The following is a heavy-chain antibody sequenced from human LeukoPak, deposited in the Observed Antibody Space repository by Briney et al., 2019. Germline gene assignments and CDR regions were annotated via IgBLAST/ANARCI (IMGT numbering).Heavy chain of an antibody. D-gene: IGHD6-19*01. Sequence: PSETLSLTCAVYGGSFSNYYWSWIRQPPGKGLEWIGEINHSGSTNYNPSLKNRVTISVDTSKNQFSLKLSSVTAADTAVYYCARFRIAVADAYYYYYMDVWGKGTTVTVSS. CDR1: GGSFSNYY. V-gene: IGHV4-34*01. CDR2: INHSGST. CDR3: ARFRIAVADAYYYYYMDV. J-gene: IGHJ6*03.